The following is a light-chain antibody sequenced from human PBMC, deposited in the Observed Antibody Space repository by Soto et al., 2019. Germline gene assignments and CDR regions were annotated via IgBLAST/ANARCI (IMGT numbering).Light chain of an antibody. V-gene: IGKV1-5*01. Sequence: DIQMSQSPSTQSASVGDTVTITCRASHNIFIWLAWYQHKPGKAPKLLIFDASSLHAGVPSRFSGSKSGTEFTLTISSLQPDDFATYYCQQYNSYRWTFGQGTKVDIK. CDR2: DAS. J-gene: IGKJ1*01. CDR3: QQYNSYRWT. CDR1: HNIFIW.